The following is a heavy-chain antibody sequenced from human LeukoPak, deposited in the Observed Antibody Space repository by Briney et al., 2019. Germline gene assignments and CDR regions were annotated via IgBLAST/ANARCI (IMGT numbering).Heavy chain of an antibody. D-gene: IGHD2-15*01. CDR2: ISSSSSYI. Sequence: GGSLRLSCSASEFTFSIYSMNWVRQSPGKGLEWVSSISSSSSYIYYADSVKGRFTISRDNAKNRLYLQMNSLRAEDTAVYYCARGLVAYCSGGSCTFDNWGQGTLVTVSS. CDR1: EFTFSIYS. CDR3: ARGLVAYCSGGSCTFDN. V-gene: IGHV3-21*06. J-gene: IGHJ4*02.